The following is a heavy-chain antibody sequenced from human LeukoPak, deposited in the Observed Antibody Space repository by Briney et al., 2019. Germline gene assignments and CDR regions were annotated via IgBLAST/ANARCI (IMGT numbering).Heavy chain of an antibody. CDR1: GFTVGSSY. Sequence: TGGSLRLSCAASGFTVGSSYMGWVRQAPGKGLEWVSVIYSGGSTYYADSMKGRFTLSRDNSKNTLYLQMNSLRAEDTAVYYCARLSGSYYKADYWGQGTLVTVSS. J-gene: IGHJ4*02. V-gene: IGHV3-53*01. CDR2: IYSGGST. D-gene: IGHD1-26*01. CDR3: ARLSGSYYKADY.